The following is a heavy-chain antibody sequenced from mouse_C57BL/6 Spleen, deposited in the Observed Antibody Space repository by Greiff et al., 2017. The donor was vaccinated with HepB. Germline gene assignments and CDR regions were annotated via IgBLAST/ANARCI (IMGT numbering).Heavy chain of an antibody. CDR3: TTGSSLYAMDY. V-gene: IGHV14-4*01. Sequence: EVQLKESGAELVRPGASVKLSCTASGFNIKDDYMHWVKQRPEQGLEWIGWIDPENGDTEYASKFQGKATITADTSSNTAYLQLSSLTSEDTAVYYCTTGSSLYAMDYWGQGTSVTVSS. D-gene: IGHD1-1*01. CDR1: GFNIKDDY. CDR2: IDPENGDT. J-gene: IGHJ4*01.